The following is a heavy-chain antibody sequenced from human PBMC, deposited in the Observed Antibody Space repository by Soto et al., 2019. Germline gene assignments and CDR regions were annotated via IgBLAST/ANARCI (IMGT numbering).Heavy chain of an antibody. CDR1: GFTFSSYA. Sequence: EVQLLESGGGLVQPGGSLRLSCAASGFTFSSYAMSWVRQAPGKGLEWVSAISGSGSSTYYADSVKGRFSISRDNSRNTLHLQMNSLRAEDTAVYYCAKLPSTTTTMDLVVISNYFDYWGQGTLVTVSS. D-gene: IGHD3-22*01. J-gene: IGHJ4*02. V-gene: IGHV3-23*01. CDR3: AKLPSTTTTMDLVVISNYFDY. CDR2: ISGSGSST.